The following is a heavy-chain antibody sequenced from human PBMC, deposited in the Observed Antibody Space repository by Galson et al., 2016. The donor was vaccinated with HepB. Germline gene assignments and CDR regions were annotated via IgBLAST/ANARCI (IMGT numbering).Heavy chain of an antibody. CDR3: DRFIVVVPATMGRSHYGLDV. V-gene: IGHV2-70*01. CDR1: GFSLSTSGMC. J-gene: IGHJ6*02. CDR2: IDWDEDE. Sequence: PALVKPTQTLKLTCTFSGFSLSTSGMCVSWIRQPPGKALEWLALIDWDEDEYYSTSLKTRLTIPKDTSKNQVVRTMTKVDPVDTAPYYCDRFIVVVPATMGRSHYGLDVWGQGTTVTVSS. D-gene: IGHD2-2*01.